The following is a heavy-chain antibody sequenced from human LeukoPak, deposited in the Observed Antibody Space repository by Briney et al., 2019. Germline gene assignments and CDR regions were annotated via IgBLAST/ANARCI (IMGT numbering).Heavy chain of an antibody. CDR3: AARDGGDYPYFDY. Sequence: GGSLRLSCAASGFTVDRKHMTWVRQAPGKGLQWISFIYTGGNTYYSDSVKGRFTVSRDTSKNTLYLQMDSLRDEDTGVYRCAARDGGDYPYFDYWGPGTLVTVSS. CDR2: IYTGGNT. D-gene: IGHD4-17*01. J-gene: IGHJ4*02. CDR1: GFTVDRKH. V-gene: IGHV3-66*01.